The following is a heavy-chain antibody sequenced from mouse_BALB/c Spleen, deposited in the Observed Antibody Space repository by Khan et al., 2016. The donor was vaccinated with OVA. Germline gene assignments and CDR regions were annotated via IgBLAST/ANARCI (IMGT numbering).Heavy chain of an antibody. D-gene: IGHD2-12*01. CDR1: GDSITSGY. CDR2: IIYTGYT. CDR3: ARSTYRYAFVY. V-gene: IGHV3-8*02. Sequence: EVQLQESGPSLVKPSQTLSLTCSVTGDSITSGYWNWIRKFPGNKLEYMGYIIYTGYTYYNPSLKSRISIPRHTSKNQYYLQLSSVTDEDTATYYCARSTYRYAFVYWGQGTLVTVSA. J-gene: IGHJ3*01.